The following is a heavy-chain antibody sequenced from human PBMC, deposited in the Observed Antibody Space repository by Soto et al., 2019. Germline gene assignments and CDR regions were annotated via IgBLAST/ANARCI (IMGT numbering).Heavy chain of an antibody. Sequence: PGESLKISCKASGYTFTNYWIGLVRQMPGKGLEWMGIIYPGDSSTRYSPSFQGQVTISADKSISTAYLQWSSLKASDTATYYCATFANRGSSFGFWGQGTLVTVSS. V-gene: IGHV5-51*01. J-gene: IGHJ5*01. D-gene: IGHD3-10*01. CDR3: ATFANRGSSFGF. CDR1: GYTFTNYW. CDR2: IYPGDSST.